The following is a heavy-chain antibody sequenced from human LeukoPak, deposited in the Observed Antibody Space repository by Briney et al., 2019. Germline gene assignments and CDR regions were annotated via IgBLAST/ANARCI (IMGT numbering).Heavy chain of an antibody. V-gene: IGHV3-30*18. Sequence: GRSLRLSCAASGFSFSNYVMYWVRQAPRKGLEWVAVISYDGNNKYYADSVKGRFTISRDNSKNTLYLQMSSLIGEDTAVYYCAKGLQVAEPPDYWGQGILVTVSS. CDR2: ISYDGNNK. J-gene: IGHJ4*02. CDR1: GFSFSNYV. CDR3: AKGLQVAEPPDY. D-gene: IGHD2-15*01.